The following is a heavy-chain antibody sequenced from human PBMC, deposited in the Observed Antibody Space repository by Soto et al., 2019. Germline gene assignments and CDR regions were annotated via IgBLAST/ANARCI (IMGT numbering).Heavy chain of an antibody. Sequence: PGGSLRLSCAASGFTFRDYWRNWVRQAPGMGLEWVATISNTGGGTYYADSVKGRFTISRDNSKNTLYLQMSSLRVEDTAVYYCAKDRLAGNFDYWGQGTQVTV. CDR2: ISNTGGGT. CDR1: GFTFRDYW. V-gene: IGHV3-23*01. CDR3: AKDRLAGNFDY. J-gene: IGHJ4*02.